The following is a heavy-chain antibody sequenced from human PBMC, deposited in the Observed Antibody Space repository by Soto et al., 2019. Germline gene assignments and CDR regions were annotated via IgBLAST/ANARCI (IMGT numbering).Heavy chain of an antibody. CDR2: ISGSGGST. Sequence: EVQLLESGGGLVQPGGSLRLSCAASGFTFSSYAMSWVRQAPGKGLEWVSTISGSGGSTYYADSVKGRFTISRDNAKNSLYLQMNSLRAEDTAVYYCARTIAAAVNFDYWGQGTLVTVSS. CDR3: ARTIAAAVNFDY. CDR1: GFTFSSYA. V-gene: IGHV3-23*01. D-gene: IGHD6-13*01. J-gene: IGHJ4*02.